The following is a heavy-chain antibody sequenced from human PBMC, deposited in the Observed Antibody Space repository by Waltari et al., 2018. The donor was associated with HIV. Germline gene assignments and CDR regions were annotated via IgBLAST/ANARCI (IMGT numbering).Heavy chain of an antibody. J-gene: IGHJ4*02. V-gene: IGHV3-30*02. CDR3: ATNIVVAATGTFDY. CDR2: IRYDGSKK. CDR1: GFPFSSSG. Sequence: QVQLVESGGGVVQPGGSLRLSCAASGFPFSSSGMHWVRQAPGKGLEWVTFIRYDGSKKHYADSVKGRFTISRDNSDNTLYLEMNSLRTEDTAVYYCATNIVVAATGTFDYWGQGTRVIVTA. D-gene: IGHD2-15*01.